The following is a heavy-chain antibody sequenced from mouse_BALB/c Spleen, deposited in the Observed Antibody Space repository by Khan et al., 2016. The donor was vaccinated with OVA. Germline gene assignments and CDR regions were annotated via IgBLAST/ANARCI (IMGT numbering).Heavy chain of an antibody. V-gene: IGHV2-6-4*01. J-gene: IGHJ1*01. CDR1: GFSLSRYT. D-gene: IGHD3-3*01. CDR3: ARNRGGRSYWYFDV. CDR2: IWSGGST. Sequence: QVQLKESGPGLVAPSQSLSITCTVSGFSLSRYTVYRVRQPPGKGLEWLGMIWSGGSTDYNPALKSRLSSSKDNSKSQVFFKMHSLLADDVAMYFYARNRGGRSYWYFDVWDAETTVTVSS.